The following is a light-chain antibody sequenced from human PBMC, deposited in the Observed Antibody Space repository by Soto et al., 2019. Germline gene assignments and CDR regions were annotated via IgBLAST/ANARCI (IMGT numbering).Light chain of an antibody. CDR1: SSNIGAGYD. V-gene: IGLV1-40*01. CDR3: QSYENRLSGAYLV. CDR2: GNS. Sequence: QSVLTQPPSVSGAPGQRVSISCAGSSSNIGAGYDVHWYQQLPGTAPKLLIYGNSNRPSGVPDRFSGSKSGISASLAITGLQAEDEADYYCQSYENRLSGAYLVLGGGTKLTVL. J-gene: IGLJ2*01.